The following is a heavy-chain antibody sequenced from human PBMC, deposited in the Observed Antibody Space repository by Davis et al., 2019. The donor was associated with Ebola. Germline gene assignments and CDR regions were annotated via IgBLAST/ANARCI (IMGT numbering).Heavy chain of an antibody. CDR2: INANGGTT. V-gene: IGHV3-64*04. CDR3: ARGSQWLGPDY. Sequence: PGGSLRLSCSASGFTFSTYAFHWVRQAPGRGLEYVSGINANGGTTYYADSVKGRFTISRDNSKNTLYLQMNSLRAEDTAVYYCARGSQWLGPDYWGQGTLVTVSS. CDR1: GFTFSTYA. J-gene: IGHJ4*02. D-gene: IGHD6-19*01.